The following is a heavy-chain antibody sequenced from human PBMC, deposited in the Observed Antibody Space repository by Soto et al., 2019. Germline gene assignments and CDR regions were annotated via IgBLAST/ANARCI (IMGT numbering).Heavy chain of an antibody. CDR2: INHSGST. D-gene: IGHD3-3*01. Sequence: SETLSLTCAVYGGSFSGYYWSWIRQPPGKGLEWIGEINHSGSTNYNPSLKSRVTISVDTSKNQFSLKLSSVTAADTAVYYCARQGILRIEVAFDIWGQGTMVTVSS. V-gene: IGHV4-34*01. CDR3: ARQGILRIEVAFDI. CDR1: GGSFSGYY. J-gene: IGHJ3*02.